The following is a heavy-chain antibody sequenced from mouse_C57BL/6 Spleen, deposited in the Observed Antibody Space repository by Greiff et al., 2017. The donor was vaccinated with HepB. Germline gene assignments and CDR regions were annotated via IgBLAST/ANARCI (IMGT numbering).Heavy chain of an antibody. Sequence: EVQRVESGGGLVQPKGSLKLSCAASGFTFNTYAMHWVRQAPGKGLEWVARIRSKSSNYATYYADSVKDRFTISRDDSQSMLYLQMNNLKTEDTAMYYCVRGIDYYGSSHLAYWGQGTLVTVSA. CDR1: GFTFNTYA. D-gene: IGHD1-1*01. CDR3: VRGIDYYGSSHLAY. CDR2: IRSKSSNYAT. J-gene: IGHJ3*01. V-gene: IGHV10-3*01.